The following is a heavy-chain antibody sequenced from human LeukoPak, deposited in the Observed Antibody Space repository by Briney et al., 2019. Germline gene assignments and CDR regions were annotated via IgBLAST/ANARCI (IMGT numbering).Heavy chain of an antibody. V-gene: IGHV1-18*04. CDR3: ARDLGHCRNIICSSSAY. D-gene: IGHD2-2*01. J-gene: IGHJ4*02. CDR1: GYNFDRYG. CDR2: IGTYNGKT. Sequence: ASVKVSCKGSGYNFDRYGVSWVRQAPGQGLEWMGWIGTYNGKTIYAQKFEGRVTVTTDTSTNTVYMDLRSLRSDDTAVYYCARDLGHCRNIICSSSAYWGQGTLVTVSS.